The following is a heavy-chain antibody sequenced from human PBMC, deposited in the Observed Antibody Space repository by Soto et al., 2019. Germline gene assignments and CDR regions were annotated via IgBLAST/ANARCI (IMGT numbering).Heavy chain of an antibody. CDR3: ARARECVTSLGTWFVP. CDR2: ISYDGSNK. V-gene: IGHV3-30-3*01. CDR1: GFTFSSYA. J-gene: IGHJ5*01. D-gene: IGHD2-2*01. Sequence: GGSLRLSCAASGFTFSSYAMHWVRQAPGKGLEWVAVISYDGSNKYYADSVKGRFTISRDNSKNTLYLQMNSLRAEDTAVYYCARARECVTSLGTWFVPWGQETLLTASS.